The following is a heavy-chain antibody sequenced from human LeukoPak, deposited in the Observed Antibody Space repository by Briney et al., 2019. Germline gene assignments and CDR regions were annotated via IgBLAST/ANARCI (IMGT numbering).Heavy chain of an antibody. CDR2: IYHSGST. J-gene: IGHJ4*02. V-gene: IGHV4-38-2*02. Sequence: SETLSLTCAVSGYSISSGYYWGWIRQPPGKGLEWIGSIYHSGSTYYNPSLKSRVTISVDTSKNQFSLKLSSVTAADTAVYYCAREDSSGYFDYWGQGTLVTVSS. CDR3: AREDSSGYFDY. D-gene: IGHD3-22*01. CDR1: GYSISSGYY.